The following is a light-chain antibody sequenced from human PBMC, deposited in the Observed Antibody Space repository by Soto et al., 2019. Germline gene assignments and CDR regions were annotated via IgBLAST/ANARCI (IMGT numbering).Light chain of an antibody. V-gene: IGKV1-39*01. Sequence: DIQMTQSPSSLSASVGDRVTITCRASQSISSYLNWHQQKPGKAPNLLIYTASSLQSGVPSRFSGRGSGTDFSLTINSLQPEDFGTYYCQQSYSSPFTFGPGTKVDIK. J-gene: IGKJ3*01. CDR3: QQSYSSPFT. CDR1: QSISSY. CDR2: TAS.